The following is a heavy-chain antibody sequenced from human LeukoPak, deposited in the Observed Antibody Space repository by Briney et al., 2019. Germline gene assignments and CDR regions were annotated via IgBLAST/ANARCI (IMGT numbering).Heavy chain of an antibody. CDR3: AKDGPYYYDSSGYYRFDY. Sequence: PGGSLRLSCAASGFTFSSYAMHWVRQAPGKGLEWVAVISYDGSNKYYADSVKGRFTISRDNSKNTLYLQMNSLRAEDTAVYYCAKDGPYYYDSSGYYRFDYWGQGTLVTVSS. V-gene: IGHV3-30-3*01. D-gene: IGHD3-22*01. CDR2: ISYDGSNK. J-gene: IGHJ4*02. CDR1: GFTFSSYA.